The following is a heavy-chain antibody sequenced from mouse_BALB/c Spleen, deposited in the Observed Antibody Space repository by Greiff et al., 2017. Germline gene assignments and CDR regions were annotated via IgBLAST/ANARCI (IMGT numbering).Heavy chain of an antibody. Sequence: VQLVESGPGLVQPSQSLSITCTVSGFSLTSYGVHWVRQSPGKGLEWLGVIWSGGSTDYNAAFISRLSISKDNSKSQVFFKMNSLQANDTAIYYCATNYYGYDGGFDYWGQGTTLTVSS. D-gene: IGHD2-2*01. J-gene: IGHJ2*01. CDR3: ATNYYGYDGGFDY. V-gene: IGHV2-2*02. CDR1: GFSLTSYG. CDR2: IWSGGST.